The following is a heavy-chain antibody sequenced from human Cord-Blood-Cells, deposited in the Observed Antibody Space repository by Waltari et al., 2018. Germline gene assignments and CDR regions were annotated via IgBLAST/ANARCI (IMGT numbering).Heavy chain of an antibody. D-gene: IGHD3-3*01. CDR3: ARGLRFRRYYYYYGMDV. V-gene: IGHV1-8*01. CDR2: MNPNSGNT. CDR1: GYTFTSYD. J-gene: IGHJ6*02. Sequence: QVQLVQSGAEVKKPGASVKVSCKASGYTFTSYDINWVRQATGQGLEWMGWMNPNSGNTGYAQKFQGRVTMTRNTSISTAYMELSSLRSEDTAVYYCARGLRFRRYYYYYGMDVWGQGTTVTVSS.